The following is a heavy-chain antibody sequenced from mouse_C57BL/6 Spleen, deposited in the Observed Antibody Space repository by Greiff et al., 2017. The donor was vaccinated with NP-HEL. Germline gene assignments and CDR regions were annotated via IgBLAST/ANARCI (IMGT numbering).Heavy chain of an antibody. Sequence: DVKLVESGGGLVKPGGSLKLSCAASGFTFSSYAMSWVRQTPEKRLEWVATISDGGSYTYYPDNVKGRFTISRDNAKNNLYLQMSHLKSEDTAMYYCARVSYGYDGGFAYWGQGTLVTVSA. CDR2: ISDGGSYT. D-gene: IGHD2-2*01. CDR3: ARVSYGYDGGFAY. CDR1: GFTFSSYA. V-gene: IGHV5-4*03. J-gene: IGHJ3*01.